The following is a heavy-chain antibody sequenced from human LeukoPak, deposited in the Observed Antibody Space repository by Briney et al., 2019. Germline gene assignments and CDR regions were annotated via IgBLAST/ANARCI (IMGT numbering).Heavy chain of an antibody. D-gene: IGHD2-2*02. CDR1: GFTFSSYA. CDR3: ARDRAYTTFDY. V-gene: IGHV3-23*01. Sequence: GGSLRLSCAASGFTFSSYAMSWVRQAPGKGLEWVSAISGSAGSTYYADSVKGRFTISRDNSKNTLYLQVNSLRAEDTAIYFCARDRAYTTFDYWGQGTLVTVSS. CDR2: ISGSAGST. J-gene: IGHJ4*02.